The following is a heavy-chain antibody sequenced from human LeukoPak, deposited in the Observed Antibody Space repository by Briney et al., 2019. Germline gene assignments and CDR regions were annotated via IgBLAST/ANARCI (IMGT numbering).Heavy chain of an antibody. V-gene: IGHV5-10-1*01. Sequence: SGESLRISCKGSGYSFTSYWISWVRQMPGKGLEWMGRIDPSDSYTNYSPSFQGHVTISADKSISTVYLQWSSLKASDTAMYYCARDLGDSSSCLDYWGQGTLVTVSS. J-gene: IGHJ4*02. CDR2: IDPSDSYT. CDR1: GYSFTSYW. CDR3: ARDLGDSSSCLDY. D-gene: IGHD6-13*01.